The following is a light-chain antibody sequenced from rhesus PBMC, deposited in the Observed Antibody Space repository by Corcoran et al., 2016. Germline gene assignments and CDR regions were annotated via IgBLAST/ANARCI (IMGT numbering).Light chain of an antibody. CDR3: SSNASSSIFI. V-gene: IGLV2-13*03. J-gene: IGLJ1*01. CDR1: SIDIGGYNR. Sequence: QAAPTQSPSVSGSPGQSVIISCTGTSIDIGGYNRVSWFQQHPGKAPKLIIYGVNKRPSGVYDRFSGSKSGNVASLTISGLQAEDEADYYCSSNASSSIFIFGTGTRLTVV. CDR2: GVN.